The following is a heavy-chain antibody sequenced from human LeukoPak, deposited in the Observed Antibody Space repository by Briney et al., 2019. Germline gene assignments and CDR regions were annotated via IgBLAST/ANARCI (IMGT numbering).Heavy chain of an antibody. Sequence: ASVKVSCKASGYTFTRYYMHWARQAPGQGLEWMGIINPSGGSTSYIQKFQGRVTMTRDASTSTVYMELSSLRSEDTAVYYCTRDMRDTSSSWYLGAFDIWGQGTMVTVSS. V-gene: IGHV1-46*01. D-gene: IGHD6-13*01. CDR2: INPSGGST. CDR3: TRDMRDTSSSWYLGAFDI. CDR1: GYTFTRYY. J-gene: IGHJ3*02.